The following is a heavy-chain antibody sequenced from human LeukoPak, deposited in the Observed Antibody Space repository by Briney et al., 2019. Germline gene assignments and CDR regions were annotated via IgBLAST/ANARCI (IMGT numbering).Heavy chain of an antibody. CDR3: ARQYCSGGNCYYDY. CDR1: GYTFTNYA. J-gene: IGHJ4*02. D-gene: IGHD2-15*01. Sequence: GASVKVSCKASGYTFTNYAVNWVRQAPGQGLEWMGWINTNTGNPTYAQGFTGRFVFSLDTSASTAYLQISSLKAEDTAVYYCARQYCSGGNCYYDYWGQGTLVTVSS. V-gene: IGHV7-4-1*02. CDR2: INTNTGNP.